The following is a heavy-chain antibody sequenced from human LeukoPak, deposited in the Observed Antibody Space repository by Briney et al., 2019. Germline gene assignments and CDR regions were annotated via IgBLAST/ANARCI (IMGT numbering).Heavy chain of an antibody. CDR3: ARHLRSYYGSGSYQYYMDV. V-gene: IGHV5-51*01. Sequence: GESLKISCKGSGYSFTRYWIGWVRQMPGKGLEWMGIIYPGDSDTRYSPSFQGHVTISADKSISTAYLQWSSLKASDTAMYYCARHLRSYYGSGSYQYYMDVWGKGTTVTISS. CDR2: IYPGDSDT. CDR1: GYSFTRYW. D-gene: IGHD3-10*01. J-gene: IGHJ6*03.